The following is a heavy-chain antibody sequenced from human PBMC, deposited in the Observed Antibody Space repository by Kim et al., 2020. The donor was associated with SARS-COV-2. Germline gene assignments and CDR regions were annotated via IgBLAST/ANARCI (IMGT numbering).Heavy chain of an antibody. CDR2: IYHSGST. Sequence: SETLSLTCAVSGGSISSSNWWSWVRQPPGKGLEWIGEIYHSGSTNYNPSLKSRVTISVDKSKNQFSLKLSSVTAADTAVYYCARRTLWQQLVLGHFDYWGQGTLVTVSS. D-gene: IGHD6-13*01. CDR1: GGSISSSNW. CDR3: ARRTLWQQLVLGHFDY. J-gene: IGHJ4*02. V-gene: IGHV4-4*02.